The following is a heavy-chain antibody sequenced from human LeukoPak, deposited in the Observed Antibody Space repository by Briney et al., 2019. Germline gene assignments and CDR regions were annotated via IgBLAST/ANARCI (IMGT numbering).Heavy chain of an antibody. CDR1: GYDFTDYY. Sequence: GASVKVSCKASGYDFTDYYMHWVRQAPGQGLEWMGRINPSTGGTDHAQNFQGRVTMTRDTSISTAYMELSRLRSDDTAVYYCARDRELRFLQWLLYGMDVWGQGTTVTVSS. D-gene: IGHD3-3*01. CDR3: ARDRELRFLQWLLYGMDV. CDR2: INPSTGGT. V-gene: IGHV1-2*06. J-gene: IGHJ6*02.